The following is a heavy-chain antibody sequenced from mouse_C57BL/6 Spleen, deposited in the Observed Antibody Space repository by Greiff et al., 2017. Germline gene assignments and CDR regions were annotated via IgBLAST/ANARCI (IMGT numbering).Heavy chain of an antibody. V-gene: IGHV10-1*01. CDR2: IRSKSNNYAT. CDR3: VRHRVVGAMDF. D-gene: IGHD1-1*01. Sequence: DVKLVESGGGLVQPKGSLKLSCAASGFSFNTYAMHWVRQAPGQGLEWVARIRSKSNNYATYYADSVKDRFTISRDDSESKLYLQMNNSKNEETAIYYCVRHRVVGAMDFWGVGTSVTVSS. J-gene: IGHJ4*01. CDR1: GFSFNTYA.